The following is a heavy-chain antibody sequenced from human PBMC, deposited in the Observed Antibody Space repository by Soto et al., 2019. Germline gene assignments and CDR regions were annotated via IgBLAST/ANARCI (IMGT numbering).Heavy chain of an antibody. Sequence: SVKVSCKASGGTFSSYAISWVRQAPGQGLEWMGGIIPIFGTANYAQKFQGRVTITADESTSTAYMELSSLRSEDTAVYYCARDHVYSSSWYFAFDIWGQGTMVTVSS. V-gene: IGHV1-69*13. CDR1: GGTFSSYA. D-gene: IGHD6-13*01. J-gene: IGHJ3*02. CDR3: ARDHVYSSSWYFAFDI. CDR2: IIPIFGTA.